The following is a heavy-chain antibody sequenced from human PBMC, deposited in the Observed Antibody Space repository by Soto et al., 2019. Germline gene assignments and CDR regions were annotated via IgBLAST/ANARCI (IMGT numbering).Heavy chain of an antibody. D-gene: IGHD4-17*01. Sequence: QVLLVQSGAEVKKPGSSVKVSCKASGGSLSNYGISWVRQAPGQGLEWMGGIIPVFGTANYAQKFQGRVTITADESTSIVYMDVTSLRSEDTAVYYCARGDATKIVVTTYYGMDVWGQGTTVTVSS. CDR1: GGSLSNYG. CDR3: ARGDATKIVVTTYYGMDV. J-gene: IGHJ6*02. V-gene: IGHV1-69*12. CDR2: IIPVFGTA.